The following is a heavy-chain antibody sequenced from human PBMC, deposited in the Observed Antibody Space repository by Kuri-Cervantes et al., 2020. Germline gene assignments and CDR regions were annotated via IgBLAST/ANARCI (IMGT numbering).Heavy chain of an antibody. J-gene: IGHJ5*02. CDR1: GGSISSGGYY. D-gene: IGHD3-22*01. V-gene: IGHV4-30-4*08. CDR2: IYYSGST. CDR3: ASITMTWGWFDP. Sequence: LRLSCTVSGGSISSGGYYWSWIRQHPGKGLEWIGYIYYSGSTYYNPSLKSRVTISVDTSKNQFSLKLSSVTAADTAVYYCASITMTWGWFDPWGQGTLVTVSS.